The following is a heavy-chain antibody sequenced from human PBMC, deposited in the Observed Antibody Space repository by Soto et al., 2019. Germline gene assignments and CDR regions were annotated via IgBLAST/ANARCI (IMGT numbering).Heavy chain of an antibody. CDR2: ISSSSSYI. D-gene: IGHD2-2*01. Sequence: PGGSLRLSCAASGFTCSSYSMNWVRQAPGKGLEWVSSISSSSSYIYYADSVKGRFTISRDNAKNSLYLQMNSLRAEDTAVYYCARDKRGVVVVPAASGYYYYMDVWGKGTTVTVSS. CDR3: ARDKRGVVVVPAASGYYYYMDV. CDR1: GFTCSSYS. V-gene: IGHV3-21*01. J-gene: IGHJ6*03.